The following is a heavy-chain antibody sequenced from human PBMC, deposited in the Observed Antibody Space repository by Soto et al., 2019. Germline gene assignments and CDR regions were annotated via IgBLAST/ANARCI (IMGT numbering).Heavy chain of an antibody. CDR1: GFTFSSYG. D-gene: IGHD5-18*01. CDR3: ARGLGYTYGIDY. Sequence: GGSLRFSCAASGFTFSSYGMHWVRQAPGKGLEWVAVIWYDGSNKYYADSVKGRFTISRDNSKNTLYLQMNSLRAEDTAVYYCARGLGYTYGIDYWGQGTLVTVSS. J-gene: IGHJ4*02. CDR2: IWYDGSNK. V-gene: IGHV3-33*01.